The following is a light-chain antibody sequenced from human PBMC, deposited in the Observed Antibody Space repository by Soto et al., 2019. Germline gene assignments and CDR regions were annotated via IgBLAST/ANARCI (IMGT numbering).Light chain of an antibody. J-gene: IGKJ5*01. CDR2: GAY. V-gene: IGKV3-20*01. CDR1: QSVRSSY. CDR3: QQYGSSPIT. Sequence: EIVLTQSPGTLSLSPGERATLSSRPSQSVRSSYLAWYQQKPGQAPRLLIYGAYSRATGITDRISGSGSGTDFTLTISRLEPEDFAVYYCQQYGSSPITVGQGTRLEIK.